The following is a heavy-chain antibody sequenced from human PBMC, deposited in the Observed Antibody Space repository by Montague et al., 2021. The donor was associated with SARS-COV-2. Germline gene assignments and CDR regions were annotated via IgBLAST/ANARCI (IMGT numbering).Heavy chain of an antibody. CDR2: IYYSGST. D-gene: IGHD3-22*01. V-gene: IGHV4-39*01. CDR3: VRGVTMRVGVMRYNWFDP. J-gene: IGHJ5*02. CDR1: GGSISSSSYY. Sequence: SETLSLTCTVSGGSISSSSYYWGWIRQPPGKGLEWIGSIYYSGSTYYNPSLKSRVTISVDTSKNQFSLKLSFVTAADTAVYYCVRGVTMRVGVMRYNWFDPWGQGTLVTVSS.